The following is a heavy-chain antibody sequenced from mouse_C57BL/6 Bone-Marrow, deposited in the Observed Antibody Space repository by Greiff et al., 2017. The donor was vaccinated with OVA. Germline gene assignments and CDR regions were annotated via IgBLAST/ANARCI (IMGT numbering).Heavy chain of an antibody. V-gene: IGHV1-69*01. J-gene: IGHJ1*03. CDR2: IDPSDSYT. CDR3: ARGEPLWYFDV. CDR1: GYTFTSYW. Sequence: QVQLQQPGAELVMPGASVKLSCKASGYTFTSYWMHWVKQRPGQGLEWIGEIDPSDSYTNCNQKFKGKSTLTVDKSSSTAYMQLSSLTSEDSAVYYCARGEPLWYFDVWGTGTTVTVSS.